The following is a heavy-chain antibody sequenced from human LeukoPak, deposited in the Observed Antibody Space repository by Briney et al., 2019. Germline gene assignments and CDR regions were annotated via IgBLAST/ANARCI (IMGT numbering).Heavy chain of an antibody. CDR3: AKDYIVGATSAFDI. Sequence: GRSLRPSCAASGFTFDDYAMHWVRQAPGKGLEWVSGISWNSGSIGYADSVKGRFTISRDNAKNSLYLQMNSLRAEDTALYYCAKDYIVGATSAFDIWGQGTMVTVSS. CDR2: ISWNSGSI. D-gene: IGHD1-26*01. V-gene: IGHV3-9*01. J-gene: IGHJ3*02. CDR1: GFTFDDYA.